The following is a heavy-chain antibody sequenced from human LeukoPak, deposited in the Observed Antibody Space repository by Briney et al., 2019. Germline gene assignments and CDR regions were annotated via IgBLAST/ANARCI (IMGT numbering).Heavy chain of an antibody. CDR1: GFTFDDYA. CDR3: AKDALSLMAAAGYYYFYYMDV. CDR2: ISWDGGST. J-gene: IGHJ6*03. Sequence: GGSLRLSCAASGFTFDDYAMHWVRQTPGKGLEWVSLISWDGGSTFYADSVKGRFTISRDNSKNSLYLQMDSLRAEDTALYYCAKDALSLMAAAGYYYFYYMDVWGKGTTVTVSS. D-gene: IGHD6-13*01. V-gene: IGHV3-43D*03.